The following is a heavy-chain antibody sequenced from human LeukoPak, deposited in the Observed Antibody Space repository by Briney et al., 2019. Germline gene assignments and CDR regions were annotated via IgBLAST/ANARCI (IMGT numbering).Heavy chain of an antibody. J-gene: IGHJ5*02. CDR1: GFTFSYYY. D-gene: IGHD3-10*01. CDR3: VSAQGSYNENWFDP. CDR2: ISYGGTAA. V-gene: IGHV3-11*01. Sequence: GSLSLSFSASGFTFSYYYMSWIRPAPGKGVEWIAYISYGGTAAYYADSVRGRFTVSRDNSKNSLFLEMNSLRVDDSAMYYCVSAQGSYNENWFDPWGQGTLVIVSS.